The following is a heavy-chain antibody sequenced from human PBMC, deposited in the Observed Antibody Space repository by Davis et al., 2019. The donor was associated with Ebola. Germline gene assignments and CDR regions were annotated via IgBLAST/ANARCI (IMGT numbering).Heavy chain of an antibody. J-gene: IGHJ4*02. V-gene: IGHV5-51*01. D-gene: IGHD1-1*01. Sequence: KVSCKGSGYGFTNYWIGWVRQMPGKGLEWMGLIYTGDSDTRYSPSFQGQVTISADKSISTAYLQWSSLKASDTAIYYCVRQSIETTGTFDYWGQGTLVTVSS. CDR2: IYTGDSDT. CDR1: GYGFTNYW. CDR3: VRQSIETTGTFDY.